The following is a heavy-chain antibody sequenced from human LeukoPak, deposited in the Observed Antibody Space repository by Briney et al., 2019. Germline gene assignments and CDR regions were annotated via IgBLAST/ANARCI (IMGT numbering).Heavy chain of an antibody. Sequence: RPGGSLRLSCAASGFTFSSYAMSWVRQAPGKGLEWVSAISGSGGSTYYADSVKGRFTISRDNSKNTLYLQMNSLRAEDTAVYYCAKAGGIVGATHFDYWGQGTLVTVSS. CDR2: ISGSGGST. CDR3: AKAGGIVGATHFDY. CDR1: GFTFSSYA. V-gene: IGHV3-23*01. D-gene: IGHD1-26*01. J-gene: IGHJ4*02.